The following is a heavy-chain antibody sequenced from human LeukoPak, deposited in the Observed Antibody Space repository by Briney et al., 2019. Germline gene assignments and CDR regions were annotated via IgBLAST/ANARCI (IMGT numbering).Heavy chain of an antibody. J-gene: IGHJ4*02. CDR1: GFSLSTSGVG. CDR3: AHRPLYSYGSLDFDY. Sequence: SGPTLVKPTQTLTLTCTFSGFSLSTSGVGVGWIRQPPGKALEWLALIYWDDDKRYSPSLKSRLTITKDTSKNQVVLTVTNMDPVDTATYYCAHRPLYSYGSLDFDYWGQGTLVTVSS. V-gene: IGHV2-5*02. CDR2: IYWDDDK. D-gene: IGHD5-18*01.